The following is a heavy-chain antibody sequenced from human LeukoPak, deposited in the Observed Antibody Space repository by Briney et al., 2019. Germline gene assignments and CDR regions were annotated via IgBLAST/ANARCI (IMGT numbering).Heavy chain of an antibody. CDR2: INPNSGGT. V-gene: IGHV1-2*02. CDR3: ARVTVPSASWFDP. Sequence: ASMKVSCKASGYTFTGYYMHWVRQAPGQGLEWMGWINPNSGGTNYAQKFQGRVTMTRDTSISTAYMELSRLRSDDTAVYYCARVTVPSASWFDPWGQGTLVTVSS. D-gene: IGHD4-11*01. J-gene: IGHJ5*02. CDR1: GYTFTGYY.